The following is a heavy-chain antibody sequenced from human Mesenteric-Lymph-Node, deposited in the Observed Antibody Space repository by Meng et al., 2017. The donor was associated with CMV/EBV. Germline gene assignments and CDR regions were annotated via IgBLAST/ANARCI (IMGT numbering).Heavy chain of an antibody. Sequence: GGSLRLSCAASGFTSSSYWMTWVRQAPGKGLEWVARIRQDGDDIYYVDSVKGRFTISRDNDKNSVYLQMNSLRAEDTAVYYCARDVVYGSGSYWNYYGMDVWGQGTTVTVSS. CDR3: ARDVVYGSGSYWNYYGMDV. CDR2: IRQDGDDI. D-gene: IGHD3-10*01. CDR1: GFTSSSYW. V-gene: IGHV3-7*01. J-gene: IGHJ6*02.